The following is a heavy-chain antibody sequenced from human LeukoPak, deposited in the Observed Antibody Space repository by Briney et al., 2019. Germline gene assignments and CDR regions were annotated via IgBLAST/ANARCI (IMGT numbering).Heavy chain of an antibody. CDR3: VGSHGASY. J-gene: IGHJ4*02. V-gene: IGHV3-74*01. D-gene: IGHD3-10*01. CDR2: LDPGGTDT. CDR1: RFTFSNYW. Sequence: GGSLRLSCAASRFTFSNYWMHWVRQVPGKGLAWVSHLDPGGTDTYYADSVKGRFTVSRDNARNTLYLQMTNLRAEDTAVYYCVGSHGASYWGQGAPVTVSS.